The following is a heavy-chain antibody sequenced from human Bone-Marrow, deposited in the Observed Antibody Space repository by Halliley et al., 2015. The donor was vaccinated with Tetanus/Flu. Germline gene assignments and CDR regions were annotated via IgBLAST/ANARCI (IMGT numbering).Heavy chain of an antibody. D-gene: IGHD2-15*01. V-gene: IGHV4-4*02. CDR3: ARDREFCSGGTCYISWYFDV. J-gene: IGHJ2*01. CDR2: YQRGSP. Sequence: YQRGSPNYTPPLKSRVPIPVDKPRNQFSLNLTSVTAADTAVYYCARDREFCSGGTCYISWYFDVWGRGTLVTVSS.